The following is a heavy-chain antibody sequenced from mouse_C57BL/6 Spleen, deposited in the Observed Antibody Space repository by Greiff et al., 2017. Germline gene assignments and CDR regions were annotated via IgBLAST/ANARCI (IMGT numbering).Heavy chain of an antibody. J-gene: IGHJ4*01. CDR2: IDPENGDT. Sequence: EVQLQQSGAELVRPGASVKLSCTASGFNIKDDYMHWVKQRPEQGLEWIGWIDPENGDTEYASKFQGKATITADTSSNTAYLQLSSLTSEDTAVYYCTPDYYGSSYYDAMDYWGQGTSVTVSS. CDR1: GFNIKDDY. V-gene: IGHV14-4*01. D-gene: IGHD1-1*01. CDR3: TPDYYGSSYYDAMDY.